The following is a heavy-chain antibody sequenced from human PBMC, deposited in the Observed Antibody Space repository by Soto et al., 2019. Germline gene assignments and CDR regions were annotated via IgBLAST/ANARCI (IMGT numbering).Heavy chain of an antibody. V-gene: IGHV4-30-4*01. J-gene: IGHJ5*02. CDR1: GGSISSGDYY. D-gene: IGHD2-21*01. CDR3: ASRVVLGWSAWFDP. CDR2: IYYSGSS. Sequence: SETLSLTCTVSGGSISSGDYYWSWIRQPPGKGLEWIGYIYYSGSSYHNPSLKSRVTISVDTSKNQFSLKLSSVTAADTAVYYCASRVVLGWSAWFDPWGQGTLVTVSS.